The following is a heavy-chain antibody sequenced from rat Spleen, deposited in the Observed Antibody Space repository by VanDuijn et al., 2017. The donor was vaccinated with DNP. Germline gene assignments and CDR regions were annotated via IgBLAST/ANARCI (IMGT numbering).Heavy chain of an antibody. J-gene: IGHJ2*01. D-gene: IGHD1-4*01. CDR2: SSYDGGST. CDR3: SRHVLPLRVWDY. V-gene: IGHV5-22*01. CDR1: GFNLRDYY. Sequence: EVQLVESGGGLVQPGGSLKLSCVASGFNLRDYYMAWVRQAPTKGLEWVAYSSYDGGSTYNGDSVKGRFTISRDNAKNTLYLQMNSLRSEDMATYYCSRHVLPLRVWDYWGRGVMVTVSS.